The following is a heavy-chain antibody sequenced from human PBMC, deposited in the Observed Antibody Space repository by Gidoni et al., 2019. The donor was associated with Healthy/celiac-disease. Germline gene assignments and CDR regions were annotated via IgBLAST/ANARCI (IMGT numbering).Heavy chain of an antibody. CDR1: GFPLSTYA. D-gene: IGHD2-15*01. Sequence: EVLLVESGGGLVQPVGSLRLSCLASGFPLSTYARSWVRQAPGKGLEWVPGIGGSDGRTYYADSVKGRFSISRDNSKNTLYLQMNRLRVEDTAVYYCAKDPISTQYFQHWGQGTLVTVSS. CDR2: IGGSDGRT. CDR3: AKDPISTQYFQH. V-gene: IGHV3-23*04. J-gene: IGHJ1*01.